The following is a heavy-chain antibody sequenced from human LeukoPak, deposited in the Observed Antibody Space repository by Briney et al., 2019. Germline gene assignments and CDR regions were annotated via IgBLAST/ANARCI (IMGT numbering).Heavy chain of an antibody. Sequence: SETLSLTCTVSGGSIGSYYWSWIRQPPGKGLEWIGYIYYSGSTNYNPSLKSRVTISVDTSKNQFSLKLSSVTAADTAVYYCARMMTTVIHFDYWGQGTLVTVSS. J-gene: IGHJ4*02. CDR1: GGSIGSYY. D-gene: IGHD4-17*01. CDR3: ARMMTTVIHFDY. CDR2: IYYSGST. V-gene: IGHV4-59*01.